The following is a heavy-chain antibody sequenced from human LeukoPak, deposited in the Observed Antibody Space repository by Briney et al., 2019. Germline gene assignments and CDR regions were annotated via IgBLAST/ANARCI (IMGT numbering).Heavy chain of an antibody. CDR1: GGSISSNRYY. CDR2: VYYSGST. J-gene: IGHJ4*02. CDR3: ARDQFTYYDFWSAFYTFDY. Sequence: SETLSLTCTVSGGSISSNRYYWAWIRQPPGKGLEWIGSVYYSGSTYYNPSLKSRITISVDTSKNQFSLRLTSLTAADTAIYYCARDQFTYYDFWSAFYTFDYWGQGALVTVSS. V-gene: IGHV4-39*07. D-gene: IGHD3-3*01.